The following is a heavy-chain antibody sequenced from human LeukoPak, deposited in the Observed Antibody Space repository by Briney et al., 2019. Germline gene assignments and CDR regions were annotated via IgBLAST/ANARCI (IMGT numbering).Heavy chain of an antibody. Sequence: PSETLSLTCTVSGGSISNYYWSWIRQPPGKGLEWIGYIYYTGSTNYNPSLKSRVTISVDTSKNQFPLRLSSVTAADTAVYYCARLKTDYGGNDCYFDYWGQGTLVTVSS. CDR1: GGSISNYY. V-gene: IGHV4-59*08. D-gene: IGHD4-23*01. CDR3: ARLKTDYGGNDCYFDY. CDR2: IYYTGST. J-gene: IGHJ4*02.